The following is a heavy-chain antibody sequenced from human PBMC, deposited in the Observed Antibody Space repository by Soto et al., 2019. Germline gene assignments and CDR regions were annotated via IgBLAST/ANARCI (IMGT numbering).Heavy chain of an antibody. D-gene: IGHD4-17*01. CDR3: ARNAIGDPNWFDP. CDR1: GYRFTSYG. V-gene: IGHV1-18*01. Sequence: QVQLVQSGAEVKKPGASVKVSCKASGYRFTSYGITWVRQAPGQGLEWMGWISVYNGNTIYAQHLQDRVTMTTDTSTSTAYMELRSLRSDDTAVYFCARNAIGDPNWFDPWGQGTLVTVSS. J-gene: IGHJ5*02. CDR2: ISVYNGNT.